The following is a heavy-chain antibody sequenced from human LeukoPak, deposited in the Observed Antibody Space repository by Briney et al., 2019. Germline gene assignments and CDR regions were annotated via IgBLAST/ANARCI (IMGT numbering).Heavy chain of an antibody. D-gene: IGHD1-26*01. CDR2: TNGSGVSI. CDR3: AKERGWELPAEAY. Sequence: PGGSLRLPCCAAAFSFKSYDMNWVRHAPGKGLEWLATNGSGVSISYADSVKGRFTISRDNSNNTLYLQMNSLRAEDTAIYYSAKERGWELPAEAYWGQGILVTVSS. V-gene: IGHV3-23*01. CDR1: AFSFKSYD. J-gene: IGHJ4*02.